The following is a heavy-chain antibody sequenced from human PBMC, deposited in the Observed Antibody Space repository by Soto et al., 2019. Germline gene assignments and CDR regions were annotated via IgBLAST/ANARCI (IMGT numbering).Heavy chain of an antibody. Sequence: QVQLVQSGAEVKKPGSSVKVSCKASGGTFSSYTISWVRQAPGQGLEWMGRIIPILGIANYAQKFQGRVTITADKSTSTAYMELSILRSEDTAVYYGARVESMVRGVIIPNWFDPWGQGTLVTVSS. CDR3: ARVESMVRGVIIPNWFDP. CDR1: GGTFSSYT. J-gene: IGHJ5*02. D-gene: IGHD3-10*01. V-gene: IGHV1-69*02. CDR2: IIPILGIA.